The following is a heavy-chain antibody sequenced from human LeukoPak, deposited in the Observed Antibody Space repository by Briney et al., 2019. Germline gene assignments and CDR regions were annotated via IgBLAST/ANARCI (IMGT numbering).Heavy chain of an antibody. Sequence: PSQTLSLTCTVSGGSISSGDYYWSWIRQPPGKGLEWIGYIYYSGSTYYNPSLKSRVTISVDTSKNQFSLKLSSVTAADTAVYYCASPSRGCSSTSCYLPDYWGQGTLVTVSS. V-gene: IGHV4-30-4*01. CDR1: GGSISSGDYY. D-gene: IGHD2-2*01. J-gene: IGHJ4*02. CDR3: ASPSRGCSSTSCYLPDY. CDR2: IYYSGST.